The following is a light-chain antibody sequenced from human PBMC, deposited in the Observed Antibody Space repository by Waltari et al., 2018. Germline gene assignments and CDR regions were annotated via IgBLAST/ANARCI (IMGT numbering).Light chain of an antibody. CDR2: AAS. CDR1: QGISSY. J-gene: IGKJ3*01. CDR3: QQRSDWPPGFT. V-gene: IGKV1-9*01. Sequence: DIQLTQSPSFLSASAGDRVTITCRASQGISSYLVWYQQKPGEAPKLLIHAASSLQSGVPSRFSGSGSGTEFTLTISSLQPEDFAVYYCQQRSDWPPGFTFGPGTKVDIK.